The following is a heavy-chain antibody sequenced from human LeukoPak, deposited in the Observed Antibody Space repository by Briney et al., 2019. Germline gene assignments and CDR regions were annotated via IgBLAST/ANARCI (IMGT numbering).Heavy chain of an antibody. CDR3: ARASGGYSGYIYFDY. D-gene: IGHD5-12*01. CDR1: GGTFSSYA. V-gene: IGHV1-69*13. CDR2: IIPIFGTA. Sequence: ASVKVSCKASGGTFSSYAISWVRQAPGQGLEWMGGIIPIFGTANYAQKFQGRVTITADESTSTAYMELSSLRSEDTAVYYCARASGGYSGYIYFDYWGQGTLVTVSS. J-gene: IGHJ4*02.